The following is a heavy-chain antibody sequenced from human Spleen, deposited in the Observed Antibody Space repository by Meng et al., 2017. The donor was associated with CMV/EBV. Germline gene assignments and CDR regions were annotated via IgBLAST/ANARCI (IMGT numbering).Heavy chain of an antibody. J-gene: IGHJ4*02. CDR2: ISSSSSYI. D-gene: IGHD3-10*01. CDR3: ARGTSDYYGSGSYYNLPGY. V-gene: IGHV3-21*01. CDR1: GFTFSGYW. Sequence: GGSLRLSCVASGFTFSGYWMSWVRQAPGKGLEWVSSISSSSSYIYYADSVKGRFTISRDNAKNSLYLQMNSLRAEDTAVYYCARGTSDYYGSGSYYNLPGYWGQGTLVTVSS.